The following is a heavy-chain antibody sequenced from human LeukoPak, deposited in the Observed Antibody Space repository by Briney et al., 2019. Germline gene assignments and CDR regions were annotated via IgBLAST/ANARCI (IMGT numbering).Heavy chain of an antibody. Sequence: PGGSLRLSCAASGFTFSSYGMHWVRQAPGEGLEWVAVISYDGSNKYYADSVKGRFTISRDNSRNTLYLQMNSLRAEDTAVYYCAKARGYDCFDYWGQGTLVTVSS. CDR3: AKARGYDCFDY. D-gene: IGHD5-12*01. CDR2: ISYDGSNK. J-gene: IGHJ4*02. CDR1: GFTFSSYG. V-gene: IGHV3-30*18.